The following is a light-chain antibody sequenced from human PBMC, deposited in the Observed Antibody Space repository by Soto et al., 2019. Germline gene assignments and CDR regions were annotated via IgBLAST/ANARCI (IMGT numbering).Light chain of an antibody. CDR1: QTISSW. CDR2: DAS. CDR3: QQYGSSPQT. Sequence: SVGDILTITCRASQTISSWLAWYQQKPGKAPKLLIYDASTLQSGVPSRFSGSGSGTEFTLTISRLEPEDFAVYYCQQYGSSPQTFGQGTKVDIK. V-gene: IGKV1-5*01. J-gene: IGKJ1*01.